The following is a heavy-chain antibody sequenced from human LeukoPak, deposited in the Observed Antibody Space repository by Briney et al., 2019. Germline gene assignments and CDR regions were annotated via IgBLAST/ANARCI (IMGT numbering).Heavy chain of an antibody. CDR2: LSASGAST. V-gene: IGHV3-23*01. Sequence: PGGSLRLSCAASGFTFSSYAMSWVRQSPGKGLEWVSALSASGASTYYAESVKGRFTISRDNSKNTLYLQMNSLRAEDTAVYYCAKDLDWGSLLNLGILDQWGQGTLVTVSS. CDR3: AKDLDWGSLLNLGILDQ. D-gene: IGHD7-27*01. CDR1: GFTFSSYA. J-gene: IGHJ4*02.